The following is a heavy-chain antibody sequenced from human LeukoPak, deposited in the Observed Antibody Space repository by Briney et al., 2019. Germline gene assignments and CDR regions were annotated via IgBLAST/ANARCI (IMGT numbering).Heavy chain of an antibody. Sequence: GEYLKISCKGSGYRFTSYWIGWVRQKPGEGLEWMGIISPDDSDTRNSPSFQGQVTISADKSINTAYLQWSSLKASDTAMYYCARSAERGYSYGFDYWGQGTLVTFSS. CDR1: GYRFTSYW. CDR2: ISPDDSDT. D-gene: IGHD5-18*01. J-gene: IGHJ4*02. V-gene: IGHV5-51*01. CDR3: ARSAERGYSYGFDY.